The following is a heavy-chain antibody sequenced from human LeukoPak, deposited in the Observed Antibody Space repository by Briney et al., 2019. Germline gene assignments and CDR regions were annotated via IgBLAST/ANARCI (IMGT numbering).Heavy chain of an antibody. V-gene: IGHV4-31*03. J-gene: IGHJ3*02. CDR3: ARDAASDAFDI. CDR2: IYYSGST. D-gene: IGHD2-15*01. Sequence: SETLSLTCTVSGGSISSGGYYWSWIRQHPGKGLEWIGYIYYSGSTYYNPSLKSRVTISVDTSKNQFSLKLGSVTAADTAVYYCARDAASDAFDIWGQGTMVTVSS. CDR1: GGSISSGGYY.